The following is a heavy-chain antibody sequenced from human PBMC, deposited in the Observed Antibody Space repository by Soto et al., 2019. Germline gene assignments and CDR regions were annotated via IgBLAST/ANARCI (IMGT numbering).Heavy chain of an antibody. CDR3: DRGGHLLLCPLDY. Sequence: GGSLRLSCAASGFTFSSSGMHWVRQAPGKGLEWVAFIWYDGSNKYYAYSVKGRFTIAIDNSKNKLNRQMNSLGAEDTAVHYCDRGGHLLLCPLDYLGQGPFVTVSS. V-gene: IGHV3-33*01. D-gene: IGHD3-10*02. CDR1: GFTFSSSG. CDR2: IWYDGSNK. J-gene: IGHJ4*02.